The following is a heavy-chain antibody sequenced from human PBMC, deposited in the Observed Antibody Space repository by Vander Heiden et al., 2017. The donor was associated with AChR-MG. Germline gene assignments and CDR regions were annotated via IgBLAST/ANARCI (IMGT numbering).Heavy chain of an antibody. CDR3: AREEVTALYAMDV. CDR2: ISGSGDST. Sequence: EVHLFESGGGLAQPEGSLRPSCLASGFTFSAYGMSWVGQAPGKGLEWVSGISGSGDSTFYADSVKGRFTLSRDNFKKTVYLQINSLRVEDTAVYYCAREEVTALYAMDVWGPGTTVTVSS. CDR1: GFTFSAYG. D-gene: IGHD2-21*02. J-gene: IGHJ6*02. V-gene: IGHV3-23*01.